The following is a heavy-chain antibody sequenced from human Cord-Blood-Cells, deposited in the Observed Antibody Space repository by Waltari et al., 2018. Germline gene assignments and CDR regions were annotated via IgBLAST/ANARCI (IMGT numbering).Heavy chain of an antibody. Sequence: QVQLQQWGAGLLKPSETLSLTCAVYGGSFSGYYWSWIRQPPGKGLEWIGEINHSGSTNNNPSLKSRVTISVDTSKNQFSLKLSSVTAADTAVYYCARVRDSGSYYYLYYFDYWGQGTLVTVSS. CDR2: INHSGST. J-gene: IGHJ4*02. D-gene: IGHD1-26*01. CDR3: ARVRDSGSYYYLYYFDY. CDR1: GGSFSGYY. V-gene: IGHV4-34*01.